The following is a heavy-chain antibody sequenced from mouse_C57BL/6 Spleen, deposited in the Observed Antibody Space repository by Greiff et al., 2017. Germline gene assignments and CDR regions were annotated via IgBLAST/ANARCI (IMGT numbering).Heavy chain of an antibody. V-gene: IGHV1-64*01. Sequence: VQLQQSGAELVKPGASVKLSCKASGYTFTSYWMHWVKQRPGQGLEWIGMIHPNSGTNYNEKFKSKATLTVDKSSSTAYMQLSSLTSEDSAVYYCAKSPNYYGSSYGSMDYWGQGTSVTVSS. J-gene: IGHJ4*01. CDR2: IHPNSGT. CDR3: AKSPNYYGSSYGSMDY. CDR1: GYTFTSYW. D-gene: IGHD1-1*01.